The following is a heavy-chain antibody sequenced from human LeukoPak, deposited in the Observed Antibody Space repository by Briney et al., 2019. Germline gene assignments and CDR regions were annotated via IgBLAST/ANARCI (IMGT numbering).Heavy chain of an antibody. J-gene: IGHJ4*02. CDR3: AKDADLCGGDCYGGIDY. D-gene: IGHD2-21*02. V-gene: IGHV3-33*06. Sequence: PGGSLRLSCAASGFTFSSYGMHWVPQAPGKGLEWVAVIWYDGSNKYYADSVKGRFTISRDNSKNTLYLQMNSLRAEDTAVYYCAKDADLCGGDCYGGIDYWGQGTLVTVSS. CDR1: GFTFSSYG. CDR2: IWYDGSNK.